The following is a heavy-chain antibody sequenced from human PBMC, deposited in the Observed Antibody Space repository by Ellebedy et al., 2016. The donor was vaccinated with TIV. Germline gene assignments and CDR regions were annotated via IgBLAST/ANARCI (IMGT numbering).Heavy chain of an antibody. Sequence: ASVKVSCXASGYTFTGYYMHWVRQAPGQGLEWMGWIYPNSGGTNYAQKFQGRVTMTRDTSISTTYMELSSLRSEDTAVYYCARGDRVGRFLEFSYYYYMDVWGKGTTVTVSS. CDR1: GYTFTGYY. D-gene: IGHD3-3*01. J-gene: IGHJ6*03. CDR2: IYPNSGGT. V-gene: IGHV1-2*02. CDR3: ARGDRVGRFLEFSYYYYMDV.